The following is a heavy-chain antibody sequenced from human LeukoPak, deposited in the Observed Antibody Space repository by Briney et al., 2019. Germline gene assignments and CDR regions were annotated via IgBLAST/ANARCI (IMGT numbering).Heavy chain of an antibody. Sequence: ASVKVSCKASGYTFTSYGISWVRQAPGQGLEWMGWISAYNGNTNYAQKLQGRVTMTTDTSTSTAYMELRSLRSDDTAVYYCARVYTMVRGVIIRYFDYWGQGTLVTVSS. V-gene: IGHV1-18*01. CDR1: GYTFTSYG. CDR2: ISAYNGNT. CDR3: ARVYTMVRGVIIRYFDY. D-gene: IGHD3-10*01. J-gene: IGHJ4*02.